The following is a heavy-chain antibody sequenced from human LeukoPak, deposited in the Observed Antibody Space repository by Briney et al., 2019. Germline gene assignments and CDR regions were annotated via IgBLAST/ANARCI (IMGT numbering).Heavy chain of an antibody. CDR3: VTSYCSGGSCYSASGY. CDR2: XNSDGSST. J-gene: IGHJ4*02. Sequence: GGSLRLSCAASGFTFSSYWMHWVRQAPGKGLXXXXXXNSDGSSTSYADSVKGRFTISRDNAKNTLYLQMNSLRAEDSAVYYCVTSYCSGGSCYSASGYWGQGTLVTVSS. V-gene: IGHV3-74*01. CDR1: GFTFSSYW. D-gene: IGHD2-15*01.